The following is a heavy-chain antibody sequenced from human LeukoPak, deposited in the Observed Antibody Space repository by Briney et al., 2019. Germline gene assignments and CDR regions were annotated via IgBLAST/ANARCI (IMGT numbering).Heavy chain of an antibody. D-gene: IGHD1-26*01. CDR1: GYTFTGYY. CDR2: INPNSGGT. V-gene: IGHV1-2*02. J-gene: IGHJ4*02. Sequence: ASVRVSCKASGYTFTGYYIHWVRQAPGQGLEWMGWINPNSGGTNYTQKLQGRVTMTRDTSISTAYMELSRLRSDDTAVYYCARSRTVGATTFDYWGQGTLVTVSS. CDR3: ARSRTVGATTFDY.